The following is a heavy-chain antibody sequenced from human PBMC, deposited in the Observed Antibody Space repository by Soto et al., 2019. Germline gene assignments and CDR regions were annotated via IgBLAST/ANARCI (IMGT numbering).Heavy chain of an antibody. Sequence: QVQLQESGPGVVKPSETLSLSCTVSGGSISKFYWSWIRKTAGKGLEGMGRVYATGTTDYNPSLRSRVSMSVDISKKSFSLRLTSVTAADTGVYYCVRDGSKSLRDWFDPWRQGKSVTVSS. CDR3: VRDGSKSLRDWFDP. CDR2: VYATGTT. CDR1: GGSISKFY. V-gene: IGHV4-4*07. J-gene: IGHJ5*02.